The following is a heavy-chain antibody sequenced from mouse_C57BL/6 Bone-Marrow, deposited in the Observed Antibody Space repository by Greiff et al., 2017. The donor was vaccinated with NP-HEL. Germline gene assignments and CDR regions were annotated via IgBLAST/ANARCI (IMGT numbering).Heavy chain of an antibody. Sequence: QVQLQQSGAELVKPAASVKMSCKASGYTFTTYPIEWVKQNPGKSLEWIGNFHPYNDDTEYNEKFKNKATLTVEKSSSTVYLELSRLTSDDSSVYYCARGGNYWYYFDYWGQGTTLTVSS. CDR3: ARGGNYWYYFDY. V-gene: IGHV1-47*01. D-gene: IGHD2-1*01. CDR2: FHPYNDDT. CDR1: GYTFTTYP. J-gene: IGHJ2*01.